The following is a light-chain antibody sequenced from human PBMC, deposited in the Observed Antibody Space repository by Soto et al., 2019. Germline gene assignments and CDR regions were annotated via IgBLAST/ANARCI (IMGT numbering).Light chain of an antibody. V-gene: IGKV1-39*01. Sequence: DVQMTQSPTSLSASHGDTITITCRASRTINTYLNWFQQKPGEPPRLLIYGASTLHDGVPSRFSGSGSGADFTLTISGLQPEDFASYHCQQTYSDISFGGGTKVDIK. CDR2: GAS. CDR1: RTINTY. CDR3: QQTYSDIS. J-gene: IGKJ4*01.